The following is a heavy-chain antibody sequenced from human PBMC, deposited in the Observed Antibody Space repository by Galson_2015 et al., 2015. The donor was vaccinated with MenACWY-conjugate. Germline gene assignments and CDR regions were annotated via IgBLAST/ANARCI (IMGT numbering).Heavy chain of an antibody. V-gene: IGHV3-53*01. Sequence: SLRLSCAVSGFTVSSSYMTWVRQAPGKGLEWVSVIYSDGSTYNADSVKGRFTISRDNSKNTVFLQMTSLRAEDTAMYYCARDSRATPVWGLNKRKTIDYYSGMDVWGQRTPVIVSS. D-gene: IGHD3-10*01. CDR1: GFTVSSSY. CDR2: IYSDGST. CDR3: ARDSRATPVWGLNKRKTIDYYSGMDV. J-gene: IGHJ6*02.